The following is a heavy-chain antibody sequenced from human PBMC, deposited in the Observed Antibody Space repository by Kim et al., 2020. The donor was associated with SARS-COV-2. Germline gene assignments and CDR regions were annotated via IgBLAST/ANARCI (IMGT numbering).Heavy chain of an antibody. J-gene: IGHJ3*02. CDR2: ISGSGGST. Sequence: GGSLRLSCAASGFTFSSYAMSWVRQAPGKGLEWVSAISGSGGSTYYADSVKGRFTISRDNSKNTLYLQMNSLRAEDTAVYYCAKGLRYCSSTSCYTGAFDIWGQGTMVTVSS. CDR1: GFTFSSYA. CDR3: AKGLRYCSSTSCYTGAFDI. D-gene: IGHD2-2*02. V-gene: IGHV3-23*01.